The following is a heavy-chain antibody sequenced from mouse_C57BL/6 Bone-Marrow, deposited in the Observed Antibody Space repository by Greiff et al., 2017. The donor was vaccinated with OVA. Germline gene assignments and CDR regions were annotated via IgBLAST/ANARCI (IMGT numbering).Heavy chain of an antibody. CDR2: IYPRDGST. Sequence: QVQLQQSDAELVKPGASVKISCKVSGYTFTDHTIPCMHPRPEQGLEWIGYIYPRDGSTKYNEKFKGKATLTADKSSSTAYMQLNSLTSEDSAVYFCARYYDYAWFAYWGQGTLVTVSA. V-gene: IGHV1-78*01. D-gene: IGHD2-4*01. CDR1: GYTFTDHT. CDR3: ARYYDYAWFAY. J-gene: IGHJ3*01.